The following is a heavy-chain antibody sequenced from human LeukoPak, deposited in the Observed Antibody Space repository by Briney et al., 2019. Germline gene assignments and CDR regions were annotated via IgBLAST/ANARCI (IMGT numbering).Heavy chain of an antibody. D-gene: IGHD4-23*01. J-gene: IGHJ4*02. Sequence: GESLKISCKDSGYSFTSYWIDWVRQMPGEGLEWMGIIYPGDSDTRYSPSFQGQVTISADKSISTAYLQWSSLKASDTAMYYCARWVATEYNFDYWGQGTLVTVSS. CDR3: ARWVATEYNFDY. V-gene: IGHV5-51*01. CDR2: IYPGDSDT. CDR1: GYSFTSYW.